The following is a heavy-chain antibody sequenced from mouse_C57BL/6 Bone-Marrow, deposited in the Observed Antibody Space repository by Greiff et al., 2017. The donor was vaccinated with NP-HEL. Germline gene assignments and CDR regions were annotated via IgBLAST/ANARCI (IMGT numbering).Heavy chain of an antibody. D-gene: IGHD1-1*01. V-gene: IGHV1-76*01. CDR3: AIYYGSGYPYYAMDC. CDR2: IYPGSGNT. J-gene: IGHJ4*01. Sequence: VQLQQSGAELVRPGASVKLSCKASGYTFTDYYINWVKQRPGQGLEWIARIYPGSGNTYYNEKFKGKATLTAEKSSSTAYMQLSSLTSEDSAVYFCAIYYGSGYPYYAMDCWGQGTSVTVSS. CDR1: GYTFTDYY.